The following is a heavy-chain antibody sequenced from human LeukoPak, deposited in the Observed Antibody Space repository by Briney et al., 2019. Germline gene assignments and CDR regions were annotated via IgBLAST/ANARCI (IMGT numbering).Heavy chain of an antibody. CDR2: IYYSGST. CDR3: ASFCSGGSCYSGGDAFDI. J-gene: IGHJ3*02. CDR1: GGFISSYY. Sequence: SETLSLTCTVSGGFISSYYWSWIRQPPGKGLEWIGYIYYSGSTNYNPSLKSRVTISVDTSKNQFSLKLSSVTAADTAVYYCASFCSGGSCYSGGDAFDIWGQGTMVTVSS. V-gene: IGHV4-59*01. D-gene: IGHD2-15*01.